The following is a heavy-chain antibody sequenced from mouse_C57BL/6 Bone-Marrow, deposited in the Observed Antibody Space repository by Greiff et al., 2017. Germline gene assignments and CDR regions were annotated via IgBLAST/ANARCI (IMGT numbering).Heavy chain of an antibody. D-gene: IGHD3-2*02. V-gene: IGHV1-52*01. CDR3: ARVGLRRYAMDY. CDR1: GYTFTSYW. CDR2: IDPSDSET. J-gene: IGHJ4*01. Sequence: QVQLKQPGAELVRPGSSVKLSCKASGYTFTSYWMHWVKQRPIQGLEWIGNIDPSDSETHYNQKFKDKATLTVDKSSSTAYMQLSSLTSEDSAVYYCARVGLRRYAMDYWGQGTSVTVSS.